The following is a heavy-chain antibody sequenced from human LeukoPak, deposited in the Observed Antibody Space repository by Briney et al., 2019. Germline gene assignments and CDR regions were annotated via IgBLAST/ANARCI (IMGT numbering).Heavy chain of an antibody. V-gene: IGHV1-2*04. CDR1: GYTFTSYD. CDR2: INPNSGGT. D-gene: IGHD6-13*01. Sequence: VASVKVSCKASGYTFTSYDINWVRQATGQGLEWMGWINPNSGGTNYAQKFQGWVTMTRDTSISTAYMELSRLRSDDTAVYYCARDNAAAGRGPYYYYYGMDVWGQGTTVTVSS. J-gene: IGHJ6*02. CDR3: ARDNAAAGRGPYYYYYGMDV.